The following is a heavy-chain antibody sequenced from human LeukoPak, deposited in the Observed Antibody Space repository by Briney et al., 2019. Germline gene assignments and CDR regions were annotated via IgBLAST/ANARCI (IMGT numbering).Heavy chain of an antibody. D-gene: IGHD4-17*01. J-gene: IGHJ4*02. V-gene: IGHV3-9*01. CDR2: ISWNSGSI. Sequence: GGSLRLSCAASGFTFDDYAMHWVRQAPGKGLEWVSGISWNSGSIGYADSVKGRFTISRDNAKNSLYLQMNSLRAEDTAVYYCARAFYGDYYFDYWGQGTLVTVSS. CDR3: ARAFYGDYYFDY. CDR1: GFTFDDYA.